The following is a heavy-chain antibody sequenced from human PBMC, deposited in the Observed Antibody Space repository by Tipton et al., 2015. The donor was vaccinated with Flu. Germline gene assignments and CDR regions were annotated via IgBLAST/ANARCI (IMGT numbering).Heavy chain of an antibody. D-gene: IGHD6-19*01. Sequence: TLSLTCTVSGGSISSYYWSWIRQPAGKGLEWIGRIYTSGSTNYNPSLKSRVTISVDTSKNQFSLKLSSVTAADTAVYYCARQYGVYSSGWNWYFDLWGRGTLVTVSS. CDR1: GGSISSYY. CDR2: IYTSGST. V-gene: IGHV4-4*07. J-gene: IGHJ2*01. CDR3: ARQYGVYSSGWNWYFDL.